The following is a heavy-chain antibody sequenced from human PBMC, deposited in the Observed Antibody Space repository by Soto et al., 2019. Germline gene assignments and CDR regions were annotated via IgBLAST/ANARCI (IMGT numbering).Heavy chain of an antibody. V-gene: IGHV1-69*06. J-gene: IGHJ2*01. CDR1: GGTFSSYA. CDR3: ARVPPATGIAVAGTHYWYFDL. CDR2: IIPIFGTA. Sequence: QVQLVQSGAEVKKPGSSVKVSCKASGGTFSSYAISWVRQAPGQGLEWMGGIIPIFGTANYAQKFQGRVTITADKSTSTDYMELSSLRSEDTAVYYCARVPPATGIAVAGTHYWYFDLWGRGTLVTVSS. D-gene: IGHD6-19*01.